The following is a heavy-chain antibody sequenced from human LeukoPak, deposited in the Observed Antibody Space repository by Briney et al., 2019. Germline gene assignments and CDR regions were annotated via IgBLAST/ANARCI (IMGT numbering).Heavy chain of an antibody. Sequence: KPSETLSLTCTVSGGSISRYYWSWIGQPPGKGLEWIGYIYYSGSTNYNPSLKSRISISVDTSKNQFSLKLSSVTAADTAVYYCARTTEGGYTYNYFYYYYMDVWGKGTTVTISS. CDR2: IYYSGST. CDR3: ARTTEGGYTYNYFYYYYMDV. D-gene: IGHD5-18*01. J-gene: IGHJ6*03. V-gene: IGHV4-59*01. CDR1: GGSISRYY.